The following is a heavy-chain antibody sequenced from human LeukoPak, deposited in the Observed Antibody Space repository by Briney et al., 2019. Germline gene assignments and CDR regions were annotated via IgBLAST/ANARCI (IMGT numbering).Heavy chain of an antibody. D-gene: IGHD4-11*01. CDR1: GFTFSYYD. J-gene: IGHJ5*02. V-gene: IGHV3-23*01. CDR3: AKDSVLWVTTGNWFDP. CDR2: ITLSGGST. Sequence: GGSLRLSCAASGFTFSYYDMSWVRQAPGRGREWFGSITLSGGSTFYEDSVKGRFTISRDNSKNTLYLQMNSLRAEDTAVYYCAKDSVLWVTTGNWFDPWGQGTLVTVSS.